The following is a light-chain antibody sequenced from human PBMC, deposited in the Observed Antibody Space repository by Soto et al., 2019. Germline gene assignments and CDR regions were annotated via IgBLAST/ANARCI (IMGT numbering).Light chain of an antibody. CDR2: AAS. V-gene: IGKV1-9*01. CDR1: QGITTY. CDR3: QQFNGYPLT. J-gene: IGKJ4*01. Sequence: IQLTQSPSSLSASVEDRVTITCRASQGITTYLAWYQQKPGRAPKLLISAASTLQSGVPSRFRGSGSGTDFTLTISSLQPEDFTTYYCQQFNGYPLTFGGGIKVDIK.